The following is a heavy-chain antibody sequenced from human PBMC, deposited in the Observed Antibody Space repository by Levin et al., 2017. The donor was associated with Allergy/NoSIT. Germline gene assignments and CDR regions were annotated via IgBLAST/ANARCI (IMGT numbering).Heavy chain of an antibody. V-gene: IGHV3-23*01. CDR1: GFTFSSYA. J-gene: IGHJ3*02. D-gene: IGHD3-22*01. CDR3: AKDLYYYDSSGYYSDAFDI. CDR2: ISGSGGST. Sequence: AASVKVSCAASGFTFSSYAMSWVRQAPGKGLEWVSAISGSGGSTYYADSVKGRFTISRDNSKNTLYLQMNSLRAEDTAVYYCAKDLYYYDSSGYYSDAFDIWGQGTMVTVSS.